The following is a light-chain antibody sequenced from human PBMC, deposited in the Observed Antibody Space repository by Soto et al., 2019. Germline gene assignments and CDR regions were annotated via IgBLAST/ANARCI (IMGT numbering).Light chain of an antibody. CDR2: RNV. V-gene: IGLV1-47*01. J-gene: IGLJ3*02. Sequence: QSVLTQPPSASGTPGQRVTISCSGSSSNIESNYVYWYQQFPGTAPKLLIQRNVQRPSGVPDRFSASKSGTSASLAISGLRSEDEADYYCAAWDFSLSGVVFGGRTKLTVL. CDR3: AAWDFSLSGVV. CDR1: SSNIESNY.